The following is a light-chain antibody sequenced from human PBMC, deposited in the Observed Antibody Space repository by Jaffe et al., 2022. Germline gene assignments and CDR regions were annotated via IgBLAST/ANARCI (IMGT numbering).Light chain of an antibody. CDR1: QSVSTY. J-gene: IGKJ3*01. Sequence: EIVLTQSPGTLSLSPGESATLSCRASQSVSTYLAWYQQKPGQAPRLLIYGASNRATGIPDRFSGSGSGTDFTFSISRLEPEDFAVYYCAKCDDTPPFTFGPGTRVDIK. CDR3: AKCDDTPPFT. CDR2: GAS. V-gene: IGKV3-20*01.